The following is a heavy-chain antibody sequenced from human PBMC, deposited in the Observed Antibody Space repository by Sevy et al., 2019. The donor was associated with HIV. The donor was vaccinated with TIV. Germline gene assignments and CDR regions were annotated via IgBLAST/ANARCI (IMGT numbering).Heavy chain of an antibody. CDR2: FDPEDGER. J-gene: IGHJ4*02. Sequence: ASVKVSCKVSGYTLTQLSMHWVRQAPGKWLEWMGSFDPEDGERIYAQKFQGRITMTEDTSTDTVYMDLSSLKSDDTAVYYCATTREYYQGKSGYFDYWGQGALVTVSS. V-gene: IGHV1-24*01. D-gene: IGHD2-15*01. CDR3: ATTREYYQGKSGYFDY. CDR1: GYTLTQLS.